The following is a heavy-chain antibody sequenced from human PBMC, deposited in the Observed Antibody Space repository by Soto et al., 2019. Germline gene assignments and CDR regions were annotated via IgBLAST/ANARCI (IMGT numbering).Heavy chain of an antibody. J-gene: IGHJ4*02. CDR1: GFTFSSYG. Sequence: GGSLRLSCAASGFTFSSYGMHWVRQAPGKGLEWVAVIWYDGSNKYYVDSVKGRFTISRDNSKNTLYLQMNSLRVEDTAVYYCARDKGYCTSTSCYGFDYWGQGNLVTVSS. V-gene: IGHV3-33*01. D-gene: IGHD2-2*01. CDR3: ARDKGYCTSTSCYGFDY. CDR2: IWYDGSNK.